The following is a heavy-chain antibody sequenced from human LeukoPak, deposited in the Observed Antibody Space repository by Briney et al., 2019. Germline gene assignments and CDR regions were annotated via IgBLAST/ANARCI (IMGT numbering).Heavy chain of an antibody. Sequence: GGSLRLSCAASGFTFSSYSMNWVRQAPGKGLEWVSSISSSSSYIYYADSVKGRFTISRDNAKNSLYPQMNSLRAEDTAVYYCARGGYCSSTSCYLNYWGQGTLVTVSS. CDR2: ISSSSSYI. D-gene: IGHD2-2*01. CDR1: GFTFSSYS. J-gene: IGHJ4*02. V-gene: IGHV3-21*01. CDR3: ARGGYCSSTSCYLNY.